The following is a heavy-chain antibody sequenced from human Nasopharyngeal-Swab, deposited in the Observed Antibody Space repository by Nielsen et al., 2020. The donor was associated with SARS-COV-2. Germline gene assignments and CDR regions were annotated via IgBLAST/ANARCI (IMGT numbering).Heavy chain of an antibody. D-gene: IGHD4-23*01. J-gene: IGHJ4*02. CDR1: GGSISSGDYY. Sequence: SETLSLTCTVSGGSISSGDYYWSWIRQPPGKGLEWIGYIYYSGSTYYNPSLKSRVTISVDTSKNQFSLKLSSVTAADTAVYYCARDRVVTPGLDYWGQGTLVTVSS. CDR2: IYYSGST. V-gene: IGHV4-30-4*01. CDR3: ARDRVVTPGLDY.